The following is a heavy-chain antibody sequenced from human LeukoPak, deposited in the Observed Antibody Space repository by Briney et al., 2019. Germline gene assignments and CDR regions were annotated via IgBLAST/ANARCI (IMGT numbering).Heavy chain of an antibody. V-gene: IGHV1-18*01. CDR3: AGGLWFGELSY. D-gene: IGHD3-10*01. CDR2: ISAYNGNT. CDR1: GYTFTSYG. Sequence: ASVKVSCKASGYTFTSYGISWVRQAPGQGLEWMGWISAYNGNTNYAQKLQGRVTMTTDTSTSTAYMELTSLRSDDTVVYYGAGGLWFGELSYWGQGTLVTVSS. J-gene: IGHJ4*02.